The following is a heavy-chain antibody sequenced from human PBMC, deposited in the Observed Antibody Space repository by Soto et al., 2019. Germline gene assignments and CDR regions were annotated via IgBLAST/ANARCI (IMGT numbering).Heavy chain of an antibody. V-gene: IGHV1-3*01. CDR1: GYTFTIYA. CDR2: VTAGNGDT. CDR3: AREYPGFDP. D-gene: IGHD2-2*02. Sequence: ASVKVSCKTSGYTFTIYAIHWVRQAPGEGLEWVGWVTAGNGDTKIAQKFQGRVTITRDISASTAYMELSSLTSEDTAVYYCAREYPGFDPWGQGTLVTVSS. J-gene: IGHJ5*02.